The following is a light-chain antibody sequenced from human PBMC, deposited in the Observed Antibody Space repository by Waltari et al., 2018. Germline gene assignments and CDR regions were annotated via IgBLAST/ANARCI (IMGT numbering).Light chain of an antibody. Sequence: DIVMTQSPDSLAVSLGERATINCKSSQSVLYSSNNQNYLAWYQQKPGQSPKLLTYWASTRESGVPDRFSGSGSGTEFTLTISSLQAEDVAVYYCQQYYSTPLTFGGGTKVEIK. CDR2: WAS. V-gene: IGKV4-1*01. J-gene: IGKJ4*01. CDR3: QQYYSTPLT. CDR1: QSVLYSSNNQNY.